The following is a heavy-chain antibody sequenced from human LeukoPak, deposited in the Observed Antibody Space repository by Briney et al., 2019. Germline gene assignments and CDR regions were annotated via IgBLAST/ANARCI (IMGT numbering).Heavy chain of an antibody. CDR1: GDSFSSHY. J-gene: IGHJ3*02. CDR2: ISYIGST. CDR3: ARDLVTVTKGFDT. V-gene: IGHV4-59*11. D-gene: IGHD4-17*01. Sequence: PSETLSLTCTVSGDSFSSHYWTWIRQPPGKGLEWIGYISYIGSTNYNPSLKSRVTISIDTSKNQFSLKLSSVTAAGTAVYYCARDLVTVTKGFDTWGQGTMVSDSS.